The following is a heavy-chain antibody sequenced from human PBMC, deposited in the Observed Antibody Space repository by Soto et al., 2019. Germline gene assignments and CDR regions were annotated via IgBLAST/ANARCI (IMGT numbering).Heavy chain of an antibody. V-gene: IGHV3-33*01. Sequence: QVQLVESGGGVVQPGRSLRLSCAASGFTFSSYGMHWVRQAPGKGLEWVAVIWYDGSNKYYADSVKGRFTISRDNSKNTLYLQMNSLRAEDTAVYYCARDRALGGSYYYYYGMDVWGQGTTVTVSS. J-gene: IGHJ6*02. CDR2: IWYDGSNK. D-gene: IGHD1-26*01. CDR1: GFTFSSYG. CDR3: ARDRALGGSYYYYYGMDV.